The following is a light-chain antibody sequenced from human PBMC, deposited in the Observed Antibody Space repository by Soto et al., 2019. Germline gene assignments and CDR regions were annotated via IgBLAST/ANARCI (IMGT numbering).Light chain of an antibody. V-gene: IGLV2-14*03. CDR3: SSYTSRTTFVI. CDR1: SSDIGGYNY. J-gene: IGLJ2*01. Sequence: QSALTQPASVSGSPGHSITISCTGTSSDIGGYNYVSWYQHHPGKSPKLMIYDVSNWPSGVSNRFSGSKSGNTASLTISGLQAEDEADYHCSSYTSRTTFVIFGGGTKLTVL. CDR2: DVS.